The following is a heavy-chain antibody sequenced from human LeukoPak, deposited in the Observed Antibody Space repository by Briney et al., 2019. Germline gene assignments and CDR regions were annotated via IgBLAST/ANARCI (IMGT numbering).Heavy chain of an antibody. CDR3: ARDMYYYDSSGIDY. CDR2: ISYDGSNK. D-gene: IGHD3-22*01. V-gene: IGHV3-30*03. J-gene: IGHJ4*02. CDR1: GFTFNNYG. Sequence: GKSLRLSCAASGFTFNNYGMHWVRQAPGKGLEWVAVISYDGSNKYYADSVKGRFTISRDNSKNTLYLQMNSLRAEDTAVYYCARDMYYYDSSGIDYWGQGTLVTVSS.